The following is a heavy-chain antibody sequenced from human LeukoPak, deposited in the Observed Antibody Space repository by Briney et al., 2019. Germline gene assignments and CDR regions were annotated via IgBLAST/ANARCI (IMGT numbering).Heavy chain of an antibody. CDR1: GFTFSSYA. V-gene: IGHV3-23*01. D-gene: IGHD6-19*01. Sequence: GGSLRLSCAASGFTFSSYAMSWVRQAPGKGLEWVSAISGSGGSTYYADSVKGRFTISRDNSKNTLYLQMNSLRAKDTAVYYCAKPGYSSGWYPSWGQGTLVTVSS. J-gene: IGHJ4*02. CDR3: AKPGYSSGWYPS. CDR2: ISGSGGST.